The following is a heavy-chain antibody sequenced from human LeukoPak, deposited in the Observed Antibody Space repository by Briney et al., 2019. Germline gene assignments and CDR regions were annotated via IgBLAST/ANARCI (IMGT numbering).Heavy chain of an antibody. Sequence: GASVKVSCKASGYIFTNYGISWVRQAPGQGLEWMGWISGYNSYTYYAQKLQGRVTMTTDTSTRTAYMELRSLRSDDTAVYYCARDESYWGQQDYWGQGTLVTVSS. D-gene: IGHD3-16*01. V-gene: IGHV1-18*01. CDR1: GYIFTNYG. CDR2: ISGYNSYT. J-gene: IGHJ4*02. CDR3: ARDESYWGQQDY.